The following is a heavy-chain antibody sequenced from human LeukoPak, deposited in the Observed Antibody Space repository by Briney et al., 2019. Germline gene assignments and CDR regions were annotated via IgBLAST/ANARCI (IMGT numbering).Heavy chain of an antibody. Sequence: GGSLRLSCVASGFTFKTYGMSWVRQAPGKGLEWVANIKEDGSDKYYVDSVKGRFTISRDNAKNSLYLQMNSLRAEDAAIYYCARDNSGPDPEHWAAWGQGTLVSVSS. J-gene: IGHJ5*02. CDR3: ARDNSGPDPEHWAA. V-gene: IGHV3-7*05. CDR1: GFTFKTYG. D-gene: IGHD1-14*01. CDR2: IKEDGSDK.